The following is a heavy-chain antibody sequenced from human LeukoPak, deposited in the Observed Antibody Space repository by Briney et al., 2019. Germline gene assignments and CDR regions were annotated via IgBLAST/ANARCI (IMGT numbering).Heavy chain of an antibody. Sequence: ASVKVSFKASGYTFTSYYMHWVRQAPGQGLEWMGIINPSGGSTSYAQKFQGRVTMTRDTSTSSVYMELSNLRSEDTAVYYRARDPDYYDSSGCWGQGTLVTVSS. CDR3: ARDPDYYDSSGC. D-gene: IGHD3-22*01. CDR1: GYTFTSYY. J-gene: IGHJ4*02. V-gene: IGHV1-46*01. CDR2: INPSGGST.